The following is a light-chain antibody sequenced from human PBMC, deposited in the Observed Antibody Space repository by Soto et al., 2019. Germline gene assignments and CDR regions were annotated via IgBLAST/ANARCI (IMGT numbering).Light chain of an antibody. CDR3: QQRSNWRT. CDR1: QSVRSY. J-gene: IGKJ1*01. V-gene: IGKV3-11*01. CDR2: DAS. Sequence: EIVLTQSPAPLSLSPGERATLSCRASQSVRSYLAWYQQKPGQAPRLLIYDASNRATGIPARFSGSGSGTDFTLTISSLEPEEFAVYYCQQRSNWRTFGQGTKVEIK.